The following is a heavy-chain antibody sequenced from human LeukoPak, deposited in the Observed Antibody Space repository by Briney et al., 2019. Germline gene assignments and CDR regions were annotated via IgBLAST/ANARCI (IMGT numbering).Heavy chain of an antibody. V-gene: IGHV3-7*01. Sequence: GGSLRLSCAASGFTFSTYWMAWVRQAPGKGLEWVANIKYDGIEKYYVDSVKGRFTISRDNAKKSLYLQMNSLRDEDTAVYYCARDLVTETTGYWFDPWGQGTLVTVSS. D-gene: IGHD1-14*01. CDR3: ARDLVTETTGYWFDP. J-gene: IGHJ5*02. CDR1: GFTFSTYW. CDR2: IKYDGIEK.